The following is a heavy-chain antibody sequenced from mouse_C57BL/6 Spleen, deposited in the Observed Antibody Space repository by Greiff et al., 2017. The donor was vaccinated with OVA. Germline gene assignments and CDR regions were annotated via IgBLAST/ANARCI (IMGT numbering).Heavy chain of an antibody. J-gene: IGHJ2*01. Sequence: QVQLQQSGAELVKPGASVKLSCKASGYTFTEYTIHWVKQRSGQGLEWIGWFYPGSGSIKYNEKFKDKATLTADKSSSTVYMELSRLTSEDSAVYFCARHEDQAFIYYGNYFFDYWGQGTTLTVSS. CDR1: GYTFTEYT. CDR3: ARHEDQAFIYYGNYFFDY. V-gene: IGHV1-62-2*01. D-gene: IGHD2-1*01. CDR2: FYPGSGSI.